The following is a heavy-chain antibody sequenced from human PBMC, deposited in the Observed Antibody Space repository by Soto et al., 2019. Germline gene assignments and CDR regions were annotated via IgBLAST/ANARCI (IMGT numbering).Heavy chain of an antibody. CDR3: ARVPLPSRRVEPAARYFDS. V-gene: IGHV4-31*03. D-gene: IGHD2-2*01. J-gene: IGHJ4*02. Sequence: SETLSLTCTVSGGSIGSGGCYWSWVRQHPGKGLEWIGYMYYSGSIYYNTSLKSRVSMAVDLSKNQFSLNLRSVTAVDTAVYYCARVPLPSRRVEPAARYFDSWGQGTPVTVS. CDR1: GGSIGSGGCY. CDR2: MYYSGSI.